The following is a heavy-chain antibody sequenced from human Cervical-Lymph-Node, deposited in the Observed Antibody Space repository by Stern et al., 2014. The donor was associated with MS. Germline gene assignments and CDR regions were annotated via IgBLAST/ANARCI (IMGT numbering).Heavy chain of an antibody. Sequence: QVQLMQSGPGLVKPTETLSLTCTVSGASISSYYWNWIRPPPGTGMEWVGYIYRTATTNCNPSLKGRVAISLDTSKNQFSLILRSVSAADTAVYYCARKSLSMDHYFDSWGQGTLVTVSS. CDR1: GASISSYY. J-gene: IGHJ4*02. CDR2: IYRTATT. D-gene: IGHD2-2*03. CDR3: ARKSLSMDHYFDS. V-gene: IGHV4-59*01.